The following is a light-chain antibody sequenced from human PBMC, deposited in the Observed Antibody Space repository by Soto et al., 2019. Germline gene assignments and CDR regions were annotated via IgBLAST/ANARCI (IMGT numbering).Light chain of an antibody. CDR3: QEYNRYPVS. CDR2: DAS. V-gene: IGKV1-5*01. J-gene: IGKJ5*01. CDR1: QYIGTW. Sequence: DIQVTQSPATLSASVGARVTITCRARQYIGTWLAWYQQKPGKAPKLLIYDASTLESGVPSRFSGSGSGTDFPLTISSLQPEDVATYYCQEYNRYPVSFGQGTRL.